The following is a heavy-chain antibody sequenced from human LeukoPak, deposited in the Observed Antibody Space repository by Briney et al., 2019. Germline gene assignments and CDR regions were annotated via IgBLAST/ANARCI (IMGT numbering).Heavy chain of an antibody. D-gene: IGHD6-19*01. CDR3: AKLRASGSGCSNY. CDR1: GFTFSSYA. J-gene: IGHJ4*02. V-gene: IGHV3-23*01. CDR2: ISSGGTST. Sequence: GGSLRLSCAASGFTFSSYAMNWVRQAPGKGLEWVSGISSGGTSTYFADSVKGRFTISRDNHKNTLYLQMNSLRAEDTAVYYCAKLRASGSGCSNYWGQGTLVTVSS.